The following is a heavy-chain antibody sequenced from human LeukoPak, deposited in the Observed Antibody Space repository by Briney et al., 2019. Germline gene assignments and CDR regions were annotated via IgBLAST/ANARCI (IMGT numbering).Heavy chain of an antibody. CDR2: INTDGSTT. J-gene: IGHJ4*02. CDR1: GFTFSNYW. CDR3: ARSGYSSGWLPDY. Sequence: GRSLRLSCAASGFTFSNYWMHWVRQAPGKGLVWVSRINTDGSTTTYADSVKGRFTISRDNAKNTLSLQMNSLRVEDTAVYYCARSGYSSGWLPDYWGQGTLVTVSS. D-gene: IGHD6-19*01. V-gene: IGHV3-74*01.